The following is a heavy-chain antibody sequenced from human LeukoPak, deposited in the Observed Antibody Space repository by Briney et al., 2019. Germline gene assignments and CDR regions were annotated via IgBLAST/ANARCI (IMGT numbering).Heavy chain of an antibody. CDR2: IIPIFGTT. D-gene: IGHD6-19*01. Sequence: SVKVSCKASGGTFSSYAISWVRQAPGQGLEWMGGIIPIFGTTNYAQKFQGRVTITADESTSTAYMELSSLRSEDTAVYYCARDTGDSSGWYMNYWGQGTLVTVSS. CDR1: GGTFSSYA. J-gene: IGHJ4*02. V-gene: IGHV1-69*13. CDR3: ARDTGDSSGWYMNY.